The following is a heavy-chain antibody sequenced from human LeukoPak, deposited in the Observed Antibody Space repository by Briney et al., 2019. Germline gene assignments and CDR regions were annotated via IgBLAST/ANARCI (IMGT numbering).Heavy chain of an antibody. D-gene: IGHD3-10*01. V-gene: IGHV1-69*05. CDR3: ALTMVRDQDAFDI. CDR1: GGTFSSYA. J-gene: IGHJ3*02. Sequence: RGSSVKVSCKASGGTFSSYAISWVRQAPGQGLEWMGGIIPIFGTANYAQKFQGRVTITTDESTSTAYMELSSLRSEDTAVYYCALTMVRDQDAFDIWGQGTMVTVSS. CDR2: IIPIFGTA.